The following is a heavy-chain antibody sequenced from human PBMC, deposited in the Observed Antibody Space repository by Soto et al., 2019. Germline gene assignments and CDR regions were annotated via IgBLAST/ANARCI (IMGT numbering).Heavy chain of an antibody. CDR1: GFTFSSYS. Sequence: EVQLVESGGGLVKPGGSLRLSCAASGFTFSSYSMNWVRQAPGKGLEWVSSISSSSSYIYYADSVKGRFTISRDNAKNSLYLQMNSLRAEDTAVYYCARAKAVAGTVGYYYYYGMDVWGQGTTVTVSS. J-gene: IGHJ6*02. CDR3: ARAKAVAGTVGYYYYYGMDV. CDR2: ISSSSSYI. D-gene: IGHD6-19*01. V-gene: IGHV3-21*01.